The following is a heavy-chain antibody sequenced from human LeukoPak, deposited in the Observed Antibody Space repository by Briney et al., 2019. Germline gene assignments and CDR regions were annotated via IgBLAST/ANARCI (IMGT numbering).Heavy chain of an antibody. V-gene: IGHV3-30*04. D-gene: IGHD4-17*01. Sequence: GGSLRLSCAASGFTFSSYAMHWVRQAPGKGLEWVAVISYDGSNKYYADSVKGRFTIPRDNSKNTPYLQMNSLRAEDTAVYYCAREEDGDYLDYWGQGTLVTVSS. J-gene: IGHJ4*02. CDR3: AREEDGDYLDY. CDR2: ISYDGSNK. CDR1: GFTFSSYA.